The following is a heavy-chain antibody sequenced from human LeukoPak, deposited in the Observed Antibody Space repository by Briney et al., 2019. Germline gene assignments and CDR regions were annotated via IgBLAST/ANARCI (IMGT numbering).Heavy chain of an antibody. Sequence: ASVKVSCKASGYTFRSHYLHWVRQAPGQGLEWMGMINPSGGTTTYARKFQGRVTMTRDTSTSTVYMELNSLTSEGTAVFYCAREPLRCSYDKCFVKFYFDYWGQGTLVTVSS. D-gene: IGHD3-10*01. V-gene: IGHV1-46*01. CDR1: GYTFRSHY. CDR2: INPSGGTT. J-gene: IGHJ4*02. CDR3: AREPLRCSYDKCFVKFYFDY.